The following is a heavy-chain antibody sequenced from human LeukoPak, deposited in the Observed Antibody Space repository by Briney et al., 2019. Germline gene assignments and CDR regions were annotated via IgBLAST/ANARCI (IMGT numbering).Heavy chain of an antibody. D-gene: IGHD3-22*01. CDR2: ISSDGSNQ. CDR3: ARGNDYYYDSSGYYYAGHYYFDY. Sequence: PGGSLRLSCAASGFTFSSYGMHWVRLAPGKGLEWVAVISSDGSNQYYGDSVKGRFTTSRDNSKNTLYLQMNSLRAEDTAVYYCARGNDYYYDSSGYYYAGHYYFDYWGQGTLVTVSS. V-gene: IGHV3-30*03. J-gene: IGHJ4*02. CDR1: GFTFSSYG.